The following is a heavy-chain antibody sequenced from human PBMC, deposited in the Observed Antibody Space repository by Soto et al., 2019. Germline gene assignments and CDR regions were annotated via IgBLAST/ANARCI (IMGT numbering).Heavy chain of an antibody. CDR2: IYPGNSVP. Sequence: EVQLVQSGAEVKKPGEPLKISFRVSGYSLPTSGIGGVRKIPGKALEWMGTIYPGNSVPRNSPSFQGQVTISADKSISTAYLQWSSLKASDTAMYYCARHYSPRTRRDYWGQGTLVTVSS. V-gene: IGHV5-51*01. J-gene: IGHJ4*02. CDR1: GYSLPTSG. CDR3: ARHYSPRTRRDY. D-gene: IGHD1-26*01.